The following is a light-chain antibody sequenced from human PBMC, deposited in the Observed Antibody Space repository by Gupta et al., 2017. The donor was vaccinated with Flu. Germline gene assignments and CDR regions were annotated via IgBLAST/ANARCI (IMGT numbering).Light chain of an antibody. V-gene: IGLV2-14*01. Sequence: ITTSCIGTSSAVGGYNYVSWYQQHPGKAPKLLIYEVTNRPSGVSNRFSGSKSGNTASLTISGLQAEEEADYYCSSYNSNTTPLVFGGGTKLTVL. CDR1: SSAVGGYNY. CDR3: SSYNSNTTPLV. J-gene: IGLJ3*02. CDR2: EVT.